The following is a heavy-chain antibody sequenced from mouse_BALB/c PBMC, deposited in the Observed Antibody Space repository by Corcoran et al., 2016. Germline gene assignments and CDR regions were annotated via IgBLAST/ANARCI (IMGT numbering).Heavy chain of an antibody. V-gene: IGHV3-6*02. Sequence: DVQLQESGPGLVKPSQSLSLTCSVTGYSITSGYYWNWIRQFPGNKLEWIGYISYDGSNNYNPSLKNRISITRDTSKNQFFLKLNSVTTEDTATYYCARKFNYAMDYWGQGTSVTVSS. CDR3: ARKFNYAMDY. J-gene: IGHJ4*01. CDR2: ISYDGSN. CDR1: GYSITSGYY.